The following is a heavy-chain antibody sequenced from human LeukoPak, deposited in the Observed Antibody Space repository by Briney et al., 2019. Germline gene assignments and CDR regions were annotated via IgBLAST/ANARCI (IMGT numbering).Heavy chain of an antibody. CDR3: ARAFRARYFDL. J-gene: IGHJ2*01. Sequence: SETLSLTCTVSGGSISSSSYYWGWIRQPPGKGLEWIGIIYYSGSTYYNPSLKGRVTISVDTSKNQFSLKLSSVTAADTAVYYCARAFRARYFDLWGRGTLLTVSS. D-gene: IGHD2/OR15-2a*01. V-gene: IGHV4-39*01. CDR1: GGSISSSSYY. CDR2: IYYSGST.